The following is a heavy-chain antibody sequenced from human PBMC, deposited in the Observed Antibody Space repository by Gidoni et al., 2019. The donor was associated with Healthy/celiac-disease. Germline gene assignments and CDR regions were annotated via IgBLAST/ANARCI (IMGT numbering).Heavy chain of an antibody. V-gene: IGHV4-34*01. J-gene: IGHJ4*02. CDR2: INHSGIT. Sequence: QVQLQQWGAGLLKPSETLSLTCAVYGGSFSGYYWSWIRQPPGKGLEWIVEINHSGITNYNPSLKSRVTISVDTSKNQFSLKLSSVTAADTAVYYCARPPRRGGVGADYWGQGTLVTVSS. CDR3: ARPPRRGGVGADY. D-gene: IGHD2-8*02. CDR1: GGSFSGYY.